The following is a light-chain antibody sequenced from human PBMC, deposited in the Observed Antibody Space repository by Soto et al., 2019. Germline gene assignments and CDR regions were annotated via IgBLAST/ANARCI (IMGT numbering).Light chain of an antibody. Sequence: ELVMTQSAATLAVSPGETATLSCRASKSLSGDLAWYQQEPGQAPRVLIFRASTRATGGPARFTGSGAGTEFTLTITRLQSEDFSVYYCQQYSNWPPWTLGPGTKVDIK. J-gene: IGKJ1*01. CDR2: RAS. CDR3: QQYSNWPPWT. V-gene: IGKV3-15*01. CDR1: KSLSGD.